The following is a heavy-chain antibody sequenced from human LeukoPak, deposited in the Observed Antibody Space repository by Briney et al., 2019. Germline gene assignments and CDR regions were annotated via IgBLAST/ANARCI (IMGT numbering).Heavy chain of an antibody. CDR3: GVSTQAYTSNWYGWFDP. V-gene: IGHV1-69*01. Sequence: SVTVSCTTSGGTFSSYGFSWVRQAPGQGLEWMGGITPMFGTVTYTQKFQGRVTITADESTSTVYMELSSLRSEDTAMYYCGVSTQAYTSNWYGWFDPWGQGTLVTVSS. D-gene: IGHD6-13*01. J-gene: IGHJ5*02. CDR1: GGTFSSYG. CDR2: ITPMFGTV.